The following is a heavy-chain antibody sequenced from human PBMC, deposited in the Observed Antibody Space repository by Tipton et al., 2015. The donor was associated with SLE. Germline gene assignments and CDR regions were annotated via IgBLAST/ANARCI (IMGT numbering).Heavy chain of an antibody. CDR2: ISNSGSGT. CDR3: ARGGNTRSQYSF. Sequence: GSLRLSCVVSGVTFNNYAMIWVRQAPGKGLEWVSFISNSGSGTYYSDSVKGRFTISRDDSKNTLYLKMNTLRADDTAVYFCARGGNTRSQYSFGGQRTVVTVSS. D-gene: IGHD2/OR15-2a*01. V-gene: IGHV3-23*01. J-gene: IGHJ4*02. CDR1: GVTFNNYA.